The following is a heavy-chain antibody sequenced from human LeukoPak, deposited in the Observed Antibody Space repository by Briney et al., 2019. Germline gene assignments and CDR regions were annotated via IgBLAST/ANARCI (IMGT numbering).Heavy chain of an antibody. J-gene: IGHJ6*04. CDR1: GYTVTELS. V-gene: IGHV1-24*01. CDR2: FDPEDGET. D-gene: IGHD2-15*01. CDR3: AADSSGGYYYYGMDV. Sequence: GASVKLSCKPSGYTVTELSMHWVRQAPGKGLEWMGGFDPEDGETIYAQMFQGRVTMTENTSTDTAYMELSRLRAEDTAVYYWAADSSGGYYYYGMDVWGKGTTVTVSS.